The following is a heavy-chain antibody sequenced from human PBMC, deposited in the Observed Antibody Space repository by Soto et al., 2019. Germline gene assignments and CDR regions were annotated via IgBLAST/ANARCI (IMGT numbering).Heavy chain of an antibody. J-gene: IGHJ3*02. V-gene: IGHV5-51*01. D-gene: IGHD2-15*01. CDR2: IYPGDSDT. CDR1: GYSFTSYW. CDR3: AKARGIVVVVAAPDDAFDI. Sequence: GESLKISCKGSGYSFTSYWIGWVRQMPGKGLEWMGIIYPGDSDTRYSPSFQGQVTISADKSISTAYLQWSSLKASDTAMYYCAKARGIVVVVAAPDDAFDIWGQGTMVTVSS.